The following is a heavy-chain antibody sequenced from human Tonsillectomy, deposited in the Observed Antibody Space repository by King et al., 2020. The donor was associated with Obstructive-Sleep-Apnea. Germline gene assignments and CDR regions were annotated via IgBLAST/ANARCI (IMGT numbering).Heavy chain of an antibody. CDR1: GYAFSSSD. D-gene: IGHD1-14*01. J-gene: IGHJ2*01. V-gene: IGHV1-8*02. CDR2: MNPNSGNT. CDR3: ATYNNTWLWHFAL. Sequence: QLVQSGAEVKKPGASVKISCKASGYAFSSSDINWVRQATGRGLEWMGWMNPNSGNTDYAQKFQGRVTMTRNTSIATAYMELSSLNSEDTAVYYCATYNNTWLWHFALWGRGTLVTVSS.